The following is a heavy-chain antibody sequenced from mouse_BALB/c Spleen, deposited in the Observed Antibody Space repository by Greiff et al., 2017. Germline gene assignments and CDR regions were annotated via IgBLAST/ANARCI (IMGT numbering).Heavy chain of an antibody. CDR3: ARGEAWFAY. CDR2: ISDGGSYT. V-gene: IGHV5-4*02. Sequence: DVMLVESGGGLVKPGGSLKLSCAASGFTFSDYYMYWVRQTPEKRLEWVATISDGGSYTYYPDSVKGRFTISRDNAKNNLYLQMSSLKSEDTAMYYCARGEAWFAYWGQGTLVTVSA. J-gene: IGHJ3*01. CDR1: GFTFSDYY.